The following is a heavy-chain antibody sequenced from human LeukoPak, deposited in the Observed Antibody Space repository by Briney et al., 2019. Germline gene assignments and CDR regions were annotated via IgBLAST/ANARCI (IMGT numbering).Heavy chain of an antibody. CDR2: INAGNGNT. CDR1: GYTFTSYA. D-gene: IGHD3-10*01. Sequence: ASVKVSCKASGYTFTSYAMHWVRQAPGQRLEWMGWINAGNGNTKYSQKFQGRVTITRDTSASTAYMELSSLRSEDTAVYYCARGAVRGVTPKNWFDPWGQGTLVTVSS. J-gene: IGHJ5*02. CDR3: ARGAVRGVTPKNWFDP. V-gene: IGHV1-3*01.